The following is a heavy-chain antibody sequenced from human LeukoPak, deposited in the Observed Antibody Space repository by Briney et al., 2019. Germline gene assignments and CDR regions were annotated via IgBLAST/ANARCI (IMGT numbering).Heavy chain of an antibody. CDR1: GYSFPNFW. Sequence: GESLKISCTASGYSFPNFWIAWVRRLPGKGLEWMGLIYPDDSDNTYSPSFEGQVTFSVDKSINSAYLTWGSLKASDTAMYYCARYAGLHRPFDIWGQGTMVTVSS. CDR3: ARYAGLHRPFDI. D-gene: IGHD2-2*01. J-gene: IGHJ3*02. CDR2: IYPDDSDN. V-gene: IGHV5-51*01.